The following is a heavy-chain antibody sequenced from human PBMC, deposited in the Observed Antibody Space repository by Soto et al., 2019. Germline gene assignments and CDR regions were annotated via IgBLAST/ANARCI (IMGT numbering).Heavy chain of an antibody. D-gene: IGHD6-13*01. CDR2: ISSSSSYI. CDR3: ARDQHQTSSSWPYYYYYGMDV. CDR1: GFTFSSYS. V-gene: IGHV3-21*01. J-gene: IGHJ6*02. Sequence: GGSLRLSCAASGFTFSSYSMNWVRQAPGKGLEWVSSISSSSSYIYYADSVKGRFTISRDNAKSSLYLQMNSLRAEDTAVYYCARDQHQTSSSWPYYYYYGMDVWGQGTTVTVSS.